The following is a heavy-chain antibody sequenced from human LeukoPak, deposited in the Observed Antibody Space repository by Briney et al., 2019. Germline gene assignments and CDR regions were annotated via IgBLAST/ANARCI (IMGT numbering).Heavy chain of an antibody. CDR2: ISGSGSST. CDR3: AKERLQYGPGYMDV. V-gene: IGHV3-23*01. J-gene: IGHJ6*03. CDR1: GFTFSTYA. D-gene: IGHD5-24*01. Sequence: PGGSLRLSCAASGFTFSTYAMSWVRQAPGKGLEWVSVISGSGSSTYYADSVKGRFTISRDNSKNTLYLQMHGLRAEDTAVYYCAKERLQYGPGYMDVWGRGTTVTVSS.